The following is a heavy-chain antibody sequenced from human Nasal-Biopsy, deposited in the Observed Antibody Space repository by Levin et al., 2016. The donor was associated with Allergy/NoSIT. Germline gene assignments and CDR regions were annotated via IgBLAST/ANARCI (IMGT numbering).Heavy chain of an antibody. CDR1: GFTFGTFN. J-gene: IGHJ6*02. CDR2: IRGGNYNK. Sequence: LSLTCAASGFTFGTFNMNWVRQAPGRGLEWLSSIRGGNYNKNYADSVRGRFTISRDDARKSVYLQMDGLRPEDTAVYYCARDSNWANAMDVWGQGTKVTVPS. CDR3: ARDSNWANAMDV. D-gene: IGHD6-13*01. V-gene: IGHV3-21*01.